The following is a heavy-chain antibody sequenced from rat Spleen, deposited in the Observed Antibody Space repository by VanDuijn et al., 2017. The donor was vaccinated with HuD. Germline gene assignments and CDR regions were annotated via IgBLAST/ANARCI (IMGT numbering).Heavy chain of an antibody. CDR2: ISYDGSKT. CDR3: ARHGLGSWYFDF. V-gene: IGHV5-22*01. J-gene: IGHJ1*01. CDR1: GFTFSDYY. D-gene: IGHD5-1*01. Sequence: EVQLVESGGGLVQPGRSLKLSCAASGFTFSDYYMAWVRQAPTKGLEWVATISYDGSKTYYRDSVKGRFTISRDNAKSTLYLQMNSLRSEDTATYYCARHGLGSWYFDFWGPGTMVTVSS.